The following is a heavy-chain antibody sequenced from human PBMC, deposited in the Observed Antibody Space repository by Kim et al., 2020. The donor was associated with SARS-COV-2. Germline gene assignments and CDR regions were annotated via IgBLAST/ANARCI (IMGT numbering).Heavy chain of an antibody. CDR1: GFTFSNCA. J-gene: IGHJ6*02. CDR2: ISYDGSNK. Sequence: GGSLRLSCAVSGFTFSNCAMHWVRQAPGKGLEWVAVISYDGSNKNYADSVKGRFTISRDNSKNTLYLQMNSLRAEDTALYYCARDSWSRLRGVIYSYYGMDVWGQGTTVTVSS. V-gene: IGHV3-30-3*01. D-gene: IGHD3-10*01. CDR3: ARDSWSRLRGVIYSYYGMDV.